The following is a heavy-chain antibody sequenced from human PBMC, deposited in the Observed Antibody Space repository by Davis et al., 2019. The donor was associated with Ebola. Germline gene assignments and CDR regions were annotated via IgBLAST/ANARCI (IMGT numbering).Heavy chain of an antibody. Sequence: AASVTVSCKASGYTFTSYYMHWVRQAPGQGLEWMGIINPSGGSTSYAQKFQGRVTMTRDTSTSTVYMELSSLRSEDTAVYYCARDDPYDYIWGSYAGSGMDVWGQGTTVTVSS. V-gene: IGHV1-46*01. J-gene: IGHJ6*02. CDR3: ARDDPYDYIWGSYAGSGMDV. D-gene: IGHD3-16*01. CDR2: INPSGGST. CDR1: GYTFTSYY.